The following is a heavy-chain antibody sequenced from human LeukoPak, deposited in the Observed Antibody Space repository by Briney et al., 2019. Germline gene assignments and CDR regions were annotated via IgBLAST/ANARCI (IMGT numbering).Heavy chain of an antibody. J-gene: IGHJ4*02. D-gene: IGHD3-10*01. Sequence: PGGSLRLSCAASGFTVSSNYMSWVRQAPGKGLEWVSVIYSGGSTYYADSVKGRFTISRDNSKNTLYLQMNSLRAEDTAVYYCARGSYYYGSGSYYRVLDYWGQGTLVTVSS. CDR2: IYSGGST. CDR3: ARGSYYYGSGSYYRVLDY. CDR1: GFTVSSNY. V-gene: IGHV3-53*01.